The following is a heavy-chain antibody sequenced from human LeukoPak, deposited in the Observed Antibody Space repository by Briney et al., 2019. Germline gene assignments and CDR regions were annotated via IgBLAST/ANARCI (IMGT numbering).Heavy chain of an antibody. Sequence: ASVKVSCKASGYTFTSYGISWVRQAPGQGLEWVGWISAYNGNTNYAQKLQGRVTMTTDTSTSTAYMELRSLRSDDTAVYYCANGYDSSGYYRSGHAFDIWGQGTMVTVSS. CDR2: ISAYNGNT. J-gene: IGHJ3*02. D-gene: IGHD3-22*01. CDR1: GYTFTSYG. CDR3: ANGYDSSGYYRSGHAFDI. V-gene: IGHV1-18*01.